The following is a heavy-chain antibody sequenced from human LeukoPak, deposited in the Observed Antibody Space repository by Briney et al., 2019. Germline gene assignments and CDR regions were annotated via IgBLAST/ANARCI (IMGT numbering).Heavy chain of an antibody. V-gene: IGHV3-23*01. CDR2: ISGSGGST. CDR1: GFTFSSYA. J-gene: IGHJ4*02. Sequence: GGSLRLSCAASGFTFSSYAMSWVRQAPGKGLEWVSAISGSGGSTYYADSVKGRFTISRDNSKNTLYPQMNSLRAEDTAVYYCAKDDVIAIAVAGIDYWGQGTLVTVSS. CDR3: AKDDVIAIAVAGIDY. D-gene: IGHD6-19*01.